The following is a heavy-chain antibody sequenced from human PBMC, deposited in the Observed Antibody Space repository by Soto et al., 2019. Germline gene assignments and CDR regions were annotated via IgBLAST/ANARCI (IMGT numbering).Heavy chain of an antibody. D-gene: IGHD2-2*01. J-gene: IGHJ4*02. CDR3: ARAGLGYCSSTSCSNFDY. CDR2: ISSSSSYI. CDR1: GFTFSSYS. Sequence: PGGSLRLSCAASGFTFSSYSMNWVRQAPGKGLEWVSSISSSSSYIYYADSVKGRFTISRDNAKNSLYLQMNSLRAEDTVVYYCARAGLGYCSSTSCSNFDYWGQGTLVTVSS. V-gene: IGHV3-21*01.